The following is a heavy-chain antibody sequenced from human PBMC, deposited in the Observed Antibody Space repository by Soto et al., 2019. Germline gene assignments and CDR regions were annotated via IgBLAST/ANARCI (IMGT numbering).Heavy chain of an antibody. V-gene: IGHV1-69*01. CDR2: IIPIFGTA. D-gene: IGHD5-18*01. CDR3: ARSKRGYSYGPFFDY. CDR1: GGTFSSYA. Sequence: SVKVSCKASGGTFSSYAISWVRQAPGQGLGWMGGIIPIFGTANYAQKFQGRVTITADESTSTAYMELSSLRSEDTAVYYCARSKRGYSYGPFFDYWGQGTLVTVSS. J-gene: IGHJ4*02.